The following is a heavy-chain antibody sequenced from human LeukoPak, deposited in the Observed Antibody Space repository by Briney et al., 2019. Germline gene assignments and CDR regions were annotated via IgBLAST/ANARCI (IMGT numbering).Heavy chain of an antibody. V-gene: IGHV1-46*01. J-gene: IGHJ4*02. Sequence: ASVKVSCKASGYTFTSYYMHWVRQATGQGLEWMGIINPSGGSTSYAQKFQGRVTMTRDTSTSTVYMELSSLRSEDTAVYYCARAEQLAEFGYWGQGTLVTVSS. CDR2: INPSGGST. CDR1: GYTFTSYY. D-gene: IGHD6-6*01. CDR3: ARAEQLAEFGY.